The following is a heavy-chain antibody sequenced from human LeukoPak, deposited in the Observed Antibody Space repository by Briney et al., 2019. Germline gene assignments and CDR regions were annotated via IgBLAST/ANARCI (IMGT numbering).Heavy chain of an antibody. J-gene: IGHJ4*02. CDR2: HFASNK. CDR1: GFIFSSYG. CDR3: ARDPPGPASSTWIPPGY. Sequence: GGSLRLSCVTSGFIFSSYGIHWVRQAPGKGLEWVAWHFASNKYYAESVRGRFTMSRDNSKSTLYLQMDSLRVEDTAVYYCARDPPGPASSTWIPPGYWGQGTLVTVSS. D-gene: IGHD5-12*01. V-gene: IGHV3-33*01.